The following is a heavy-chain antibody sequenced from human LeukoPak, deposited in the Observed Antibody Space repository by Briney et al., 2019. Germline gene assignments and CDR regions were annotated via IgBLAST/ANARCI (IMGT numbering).Heavy chain of an antibody. CDR1: GASIKDYF. CDR2: IYSSGSA. Sequence: SETLSLTCGVSGASIKDYFWSWIRQPAGKGLEWVGRIYSSGSAKYNPSLKSRVSMSVDTSRNQFSITLTSATATHPAVYYCASPNYGEKEIDSWGQGILVTVSS. V-gene: IGHV4-4*07. CDR3: ASPNYGEKEIDS. J-gene: IGHJ1*01. D-gene: IGHD4-17*01.